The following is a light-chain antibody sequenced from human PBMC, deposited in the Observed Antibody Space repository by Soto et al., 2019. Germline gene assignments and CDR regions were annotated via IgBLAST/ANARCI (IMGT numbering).Light chain of an antibody. CDR1: QSVGDS. J-gene: IGKJ1*01. Sequence: TVLTQSPGTLSLSPGERATLSCRASQSVGDSLAWYQQRPGQAPRLLVYHTSNRATGIPDRFSASGSGTDFTLTISRLEPEDFAVYYCQQYESSPRTFGQGTKVDIK. CDR3: QQYESSPRT. CDR2: HTS. V-gene: IGKV3-20*01.